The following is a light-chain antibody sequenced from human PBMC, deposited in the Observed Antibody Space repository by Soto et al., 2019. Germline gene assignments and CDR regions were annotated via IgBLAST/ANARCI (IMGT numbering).Light chain of an antibody. J-gene: IGKJ1*01. CDR1: ESIGNW. CDR2: EAS. CDR3: HQDSIYSWT. Sequence: DIPVNKSPATLSPSAADRVTITCRASESIGNWLAWYQQKSGKAPNLLIHEASNLEDGVPSRFSGRGSGTEFTLTISSLQPDDFATYYCHQDSIYSWTFGQGTNVDIK. V-gene: IGKV1-5*03.